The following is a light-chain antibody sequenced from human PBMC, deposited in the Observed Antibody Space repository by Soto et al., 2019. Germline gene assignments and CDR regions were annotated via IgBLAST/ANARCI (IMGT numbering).Light chain of an antibody. CDR3: QQYDSSLWT. V-gene: IGKV3-20*01. J-gene: IGKJ1*01. CDR2: GAS. CDR1: QSVSSSY. Sequence: TVLTQSPGTLSLSPGERATLSCRASQSVSSSYLAWYQQKPGQAPRLLIYGASSRATGIPDRFSGSGSGTDFTLTISRLEPEDFAVYYCQQYDSSLWTIGQRTKVEIK.